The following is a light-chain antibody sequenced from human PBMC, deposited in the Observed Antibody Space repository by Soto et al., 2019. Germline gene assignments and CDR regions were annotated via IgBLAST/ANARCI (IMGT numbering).Light chain of an antibody. J-gene: IGKJ1*01. V-gene: IGKV3-15*01. CDR1: QSVSSN. Sequence: EIVMTQSPATLSVSPGERATLSCRASQSVSSNLAWYQQKPGQAPRLLIYGASTRATGIPARFSGSGSGTELTLTISSLQSEDFAVYYCQQYNNWWTFGQGTKVAIK. CDR3: QQYNNWWT. CDR2: GAS.